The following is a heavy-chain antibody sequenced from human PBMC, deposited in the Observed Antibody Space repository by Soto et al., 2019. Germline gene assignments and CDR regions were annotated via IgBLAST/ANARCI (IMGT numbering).Heavy chain of an antibody. D-gene: IGHD3-10*01. Sequence: ASVKVSCKASGYTFTSYDTNWVRQATGQGLEWMGWMNPNSGNTGYAQKFQGRVTMTRNTSIITAYMELSSLRSEDTAVYYCARGVLLWFGELPHYYYMDVWGKGTTVTVSS. CDR3: ARGVLLWFGELPHYYYMDV. J-gene: IGHJ6*03. CDR2: MNPNSGNT. V-gene: IGHV1-8*01. CDR1: GYTFTSYD.